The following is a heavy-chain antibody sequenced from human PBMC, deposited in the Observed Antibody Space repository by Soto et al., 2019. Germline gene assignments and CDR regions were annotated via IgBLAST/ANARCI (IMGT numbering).Heavy chain of an antibody. CDR2: ISYDGTNK. CDR1: GFTFRSYA. J-gene: IGHJ4*02. CDR3: ARGDSNSWSDF. Sequence: QVQLVESGGGVVQPGRSLRLSCAASGFTFRSYAMDWVRQAPGKGLEWVAVISYDGTNKYYADSVKGRFTTSRDNSKNTLSLQMNSLRPDDTAVYYCARGDSNSWSDFWGQGTLVTVSS. V-gene: IGHV3-30*01. D-gene: IGHD6-13*01.